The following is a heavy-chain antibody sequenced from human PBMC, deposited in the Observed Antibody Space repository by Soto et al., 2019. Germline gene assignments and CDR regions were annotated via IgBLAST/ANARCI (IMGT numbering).Heavy chain of an antibody. V-gene: IGHV3-30-3*01. J-gene: IGHJ4*02. Sequence: QVQLVESGGGVVQPGRSLRLSCAASGFTFSSYAMHRVRQAPGKGLEWVAVISYDGSNKYYADSVKGRFTISRDNSKNTLYLQMNSLRAEDTAVYYCAREGSRITMIVVVAPLDYWGKGTLVTVSS. D-gene: IGHD3-22*01. CDR3: AREGSRITMIVVVAPLDY. CDR1: GFTFSSYA. CDR2: ISYDGSNK.